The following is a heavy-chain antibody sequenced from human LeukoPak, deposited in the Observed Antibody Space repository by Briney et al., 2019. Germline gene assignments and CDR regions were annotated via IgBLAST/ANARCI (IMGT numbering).Heavy chain of an antibody. Sequence: SETLSLTCAVSGYSVSSGFFWGWIRQPPGKGLEWIATIYHNGHTYYNPSLKSRVTISVDTSKNQFSLKLSSVTAADTAVYYCVRGNYDNRGYSNAFDIWGQGAMVTVSS. V-gene: IGHV4-38-2*01. CDR3: VRGNYDNRGYSNAFDI. D-gene: IGHD3-22*01. J-gene: IGHJ3*02. CDR1: GYSVSSGFF. CDR2: IYHNGHT.